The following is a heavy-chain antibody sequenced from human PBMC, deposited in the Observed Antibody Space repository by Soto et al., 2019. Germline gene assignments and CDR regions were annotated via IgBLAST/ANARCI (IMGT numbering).Heavy chain of an antibody. CDR2: IKQDGSEK. D-gene: IGHD2-15*01. CDR1: GFTFSNYW. Sequence: GGSLRLSCAASGFTFSNYWMSWVRQAPGKGLEWVANIKQDGSEKWYVDSVKGRFTISRDNAKNSLYLQMNSLRDEDTAVYFCARVRIIGWGMDVWGQGTTVTVSS. J-gene: IGHJ6*02. CDR3: ARVRIIGWGMDV. V-gene: IGHV3-7*04.